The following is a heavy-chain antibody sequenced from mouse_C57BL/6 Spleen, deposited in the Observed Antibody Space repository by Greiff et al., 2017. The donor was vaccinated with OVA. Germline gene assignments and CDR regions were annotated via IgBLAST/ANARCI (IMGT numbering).Heavy chain of an antibody. CDR3: ASPDCYGFDY. V-gene: IGHV1-59*01. J-gene: IGHJ2*01. CDR1: GYTFTSYW. Sequence: QVQLQQPGAELVRPGTSVKLSCKASGYTFTSYWMHWVKQRPGQGLEWIGVIDPSDSYTNYNQKFKGKATLTVDTSSSTAYMQLSSLTSEDSAVYYCASPDCYGFDYWGQGTTLTVSS. D-gene: IGHD2-3*01. CDR2: IDPSDSYT.